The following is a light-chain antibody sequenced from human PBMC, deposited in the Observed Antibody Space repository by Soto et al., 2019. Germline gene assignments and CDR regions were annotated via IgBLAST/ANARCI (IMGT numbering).Light chain of an antibody. CDR2: EVN. CDR3: SSHTTSGTLI. J-gene: IGLJ2*01. CDR1: SSDVGGYNY. Sequence: QSALTQPASVSGSPRQSITIFCTGTSSDVGGYNYVSWYQQHPGKAPKLMIYEVNNRPSGVSNRFSGSKSGNTASLTISGLQAEDEAYYYCSSHTTSGTLIFGGGTKLTVL. V-gene: IGLV2-14*01.